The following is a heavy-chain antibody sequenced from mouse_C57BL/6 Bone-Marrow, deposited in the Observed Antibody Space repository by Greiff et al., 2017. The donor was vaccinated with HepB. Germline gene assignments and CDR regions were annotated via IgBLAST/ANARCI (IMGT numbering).Heavy chain of an antibody. Sequence: QVHVKQSGPGLVQPSQSLSITCTVSGFSLTSYGVHWVRQSPGKGLEWLGVIWRGGSTDYNAAFMSRLSITKDNSKRQVFFKMNSLQADDTAIYYCAKNDGYSYYAMDYWGQGTSVTVSS. CDR3: AKNDGYSYYAMDY. D-gene: IGHD2-3*01. J-gene: IGHJ4*01. V-gene: IGHV2-5*01. CDR1: GFSLTSYG. CDR2: IWRGGST.